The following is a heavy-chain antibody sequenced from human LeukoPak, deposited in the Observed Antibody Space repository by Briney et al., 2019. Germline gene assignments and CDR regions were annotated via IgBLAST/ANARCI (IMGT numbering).Heavy chain of an antibody. J-gene: IGHJ4*02. CDR2: IIPIFGTA. CDR3: ARGDPYCSSTSCYPGIDYFDY. Sequence: SVKVSCKASGGTFSSYAISWVRQVPGQGLEWMGGIIPIFGTANYAQKFQGRVTITADESTSTAYMELSSLRSEDTAVYYCARGDPYCSSTSCYPGIDYFDYWGQGTLVTVSS. CDR1: GGTFSSYA. V-gene: IGHV1-69*13. D-gene: IGHD2-2*01.